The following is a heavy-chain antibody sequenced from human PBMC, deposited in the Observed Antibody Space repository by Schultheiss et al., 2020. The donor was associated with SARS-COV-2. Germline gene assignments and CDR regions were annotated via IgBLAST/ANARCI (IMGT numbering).Heavy chain of an antibody. V-gene: IGHV4-39*07. Sequence: ETLSLTCTVSGGSISRSGYYWGWIRQSPGKGLEWIGSMYYTDNTYYNPPLKSRVTISADTSKNQFSLKLNSVTAADTAVYYCARLDVGLDFWGQGTLVTVAS. D-gene: IGHD1-26*01. CDR2: MYYTDNT. CDR3: ARLDVGLDF. J-gene: IGHJ4*02. CDR1: GGSISRSGYY.